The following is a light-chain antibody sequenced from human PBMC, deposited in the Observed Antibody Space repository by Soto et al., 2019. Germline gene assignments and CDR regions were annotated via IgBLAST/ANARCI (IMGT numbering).Light chain of an antibody. J-gene: IGLJ1*01. V-gene: IGLV2-14*03. Sequence: LTQPASVSGSPGQSITISCTGTISDVGGYNFVSWYQHHPGKAPKLMIFDVNNRPSGVSNRFSGSKSGNTASLTISGLQAEDEADYYCSSYTSGDTLVFGTGTKLTVL. CDR3: SSYTSGDTLV. CDR2: DVN. CDR1: ISDVGGYNF.